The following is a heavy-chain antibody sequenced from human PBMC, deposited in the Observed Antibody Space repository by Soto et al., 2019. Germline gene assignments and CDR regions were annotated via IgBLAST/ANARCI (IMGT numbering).Heavy chain of an antibody. CDR2: ISTYTGNT. V-gene: IGHV1-18*01. Sequence: QVQLVQSGAEVKKPGASVKVSCKASGYTFTSYGISWVRQAPGQGLEWMGWISTYTGNTNYAQKLQGRVTMTTDTSTSTAYTALRSMRSDDTAVYYCARDSSGWSHYFDYWGQGTLVTVSS. D-gene: IGHD6-19*01. CDR3: ARDSSGWSHYFDY. J-gene: IGHJ4*02. CDR1: GYTFTSYG.